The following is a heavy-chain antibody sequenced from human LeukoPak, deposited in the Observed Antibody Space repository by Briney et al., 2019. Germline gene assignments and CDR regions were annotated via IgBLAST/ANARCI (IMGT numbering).Heavy chain of an antibody. CDR3: ARGFPAATHDSWDY. D-gene: IGHD2-2*01. J-gene: IGHJ4*02. Sequence: SETLSLTCTVSGGSISSGDYYWSWIRQPPGKGLEWIGYIYYSGSTYYNPSLKSRVTISVDTSKNQFSLKLSSVTAADTAVYYCARGFPAATHDSWDYWGQGTLVTVSS. V-gene: IGHV4-30-4*01. CDR1: GGSISSGDYY. CDR2: IYYSGST.